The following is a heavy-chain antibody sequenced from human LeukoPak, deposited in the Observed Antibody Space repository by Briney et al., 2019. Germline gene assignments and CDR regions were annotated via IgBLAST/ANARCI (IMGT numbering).Heavy chain of an antibody. Sequence: GGSLRLSCAASGFTFDDYAMHWVRQAPGKGLVWVSRINSDGSSTSYADSVKGRFTISRDNAKNTLYLQMNSLRAEDTAVYYCARATYGGYVLVLFDYWGQGTLVTVSS. CDR1: GFTFDDYA. D-gene: IGHD5-12*01. J-gene: IGHJ4*02. CDR3: ARATYGGYVLVLFDY. CDR2: INSDGSST. V-gene: IGHV3-74*01.